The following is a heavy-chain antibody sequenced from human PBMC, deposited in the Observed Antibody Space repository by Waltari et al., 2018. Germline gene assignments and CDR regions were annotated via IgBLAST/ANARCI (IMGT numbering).Heavy chain of an antibody. J-gene: IGHJ3*02. CDR2: SYYTGST. Sequence: QVQLQESGPGLVNPSETLSFTCPDSGGSIRTHYWSWIRQSPGKGLEWIGYSYYTGSTNYNPSLKSRVSISVDTSKNQFSLKLTSVTAADTAVYYCASDTVLGGFDIWGQGTMVTVSS. CDR3: ASDTVLGGFDI. V-gene: IGHV4-59*08. CDR1: GGSIRTHY. D-gene: IGHD2-15*01.